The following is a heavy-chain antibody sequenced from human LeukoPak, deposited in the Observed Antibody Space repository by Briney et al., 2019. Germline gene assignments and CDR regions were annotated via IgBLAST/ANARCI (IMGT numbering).Heavy chain of an antibody. V-gene: IGHV4-59*08. D-gene: IGHD6-19*01. J-gene: IGHJ4*02. Sequence: SETLSLTCTVSGGSISSYYWSWIRQPPGKGLEWIGYIYYSGSTNYNPSLKSRVTISVDTSKNQFSLKLSSVTAADTAVYYCARRRAVAGTWGVGYFDYWGQGTLVTVS. CDR3: ARRRAVAGTWGVGYFDY. CDR1: GGSISSYY. CDR2: IYYSGST.